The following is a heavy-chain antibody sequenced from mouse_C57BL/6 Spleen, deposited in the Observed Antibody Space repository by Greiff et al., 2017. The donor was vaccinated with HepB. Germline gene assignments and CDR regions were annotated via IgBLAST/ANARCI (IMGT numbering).Heavy chain of an antibody. CDR1: GYTFTSYW. CDR3: ARGHYYDSNYGGYCAMDN. V-gene: IGHV1-72*01. CDR2: IDPSRGGT. J-gene: IGHJ4*01. D-gene: IGHD1-1*01. Sequence: QVQLQQSGAELVKPGASVKLFCKASGYTFTSYWMHWVKQRPGRGLVWIGRIDPSRGGTKYNEKFNSKATLTVDKLSSTAYMQLSSLTSEDSAVYCCARGHYYDSNYGGYCAMDNWGEGPSVAVSS.